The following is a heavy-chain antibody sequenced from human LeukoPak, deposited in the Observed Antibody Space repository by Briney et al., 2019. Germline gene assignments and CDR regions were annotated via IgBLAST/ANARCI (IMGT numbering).Heavy chain of an antibody. CDR2: IKPNSGGT. J-gene: IGHJ3*01. D-gene: IGHD5-18*01. Sequence: ASVTVSFKASGYTFTDYYIHWVRQAPGQGLEWMGWIKPNSGGTKYAQKFQGRVTLTRDTSISSAHMELSSLRSDDTAVYYCARGSPSRERQPFHFWGQGTMVTVSS. CDR3: ARGSPSRERQPFHF. V-gene: IGHV1-2*02. CDR1: GYTFTDYY.